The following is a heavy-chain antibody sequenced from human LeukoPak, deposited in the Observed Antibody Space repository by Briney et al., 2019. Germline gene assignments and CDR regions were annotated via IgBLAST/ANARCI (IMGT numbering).Heavy chain of an antibody. CDR1: GFTFSSYT. V-gene: IGHV3-21*01. CDR2: ISSSSSYI. J-gene: IGHJ4*02. D-gene: IGHD3-9*01. CDR3: ARDGPYDILTGYYDY. Sequence: GGSLRLSCAASGFTFSSYTMNWVRQAPGKGLEWVSSISSSSSYIYYADSVKGRFTISRDNAQNSLYLQMNSLRAEDTALYYCARDGPYDILTGYYDYWGQGILVTVSS.